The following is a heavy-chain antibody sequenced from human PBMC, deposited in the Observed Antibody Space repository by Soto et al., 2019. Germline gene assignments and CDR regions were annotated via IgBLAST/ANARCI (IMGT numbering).Heavy chain of an antibody. J-gene: IGHJ5*02. CDR3: ARGPPYSSSWYNWFDP. D-gene: IGHD6-13*01. CDR1: GYTFTGYY. CDR2: INPNSGGT. V-gene: IGHV1-2*02. Sequence: ASVKVSCKASGYTFTGYYMHWVRQAPGQGLEWMGWINPNSGGTNYAQKFQGRVTMTRDTSISTAYMELSRLRSDDTAVYYCARGPPYSSSWYNWFDPWGQGTLVTVSS.